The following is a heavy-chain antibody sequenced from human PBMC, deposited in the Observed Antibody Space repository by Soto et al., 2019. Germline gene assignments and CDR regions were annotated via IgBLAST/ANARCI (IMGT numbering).Heavy chain of an antibody. CDR1: GYTFTSYA. D-gene: IGHD6-19*01. Sequence: ASVKVSCKASGYTFTSYAMHWVRQAPGQRLEWMGWINAGNGNTKYSQKSQGRVTITRDTSASTVYMELSSLRSEDTAVYYCERDDVGSGWYDYWGQGTLVTVSS. CDR2: INAGNGNT. J-gene: IGHJ4*02. V-gene: IGHV1-3*01. CDR3: ERDDVGSGWYDY.